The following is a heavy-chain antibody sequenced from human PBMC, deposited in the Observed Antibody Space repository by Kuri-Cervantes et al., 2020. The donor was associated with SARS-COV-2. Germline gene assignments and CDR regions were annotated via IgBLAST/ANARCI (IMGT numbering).Heavy chain of an antibody. CDR2: ISGSGTTT. CDR3: ARGGLLWFGELLYDY. CDR1: RFTFRSYE. V-gene: IGHV3-48*03. J-gene: IGHJ4*02. Sequence: GESLKISCAVSRFTFRSYEINWVRQAPGQGLEWVSYISGSGTTTYYADSVKGRFTISRDNAKDLMYLQMNSLRAEDTAVYYCARGGLLWFGELLYDYWGQGTLVTVSS. D-gene: IGHD3-10*01.